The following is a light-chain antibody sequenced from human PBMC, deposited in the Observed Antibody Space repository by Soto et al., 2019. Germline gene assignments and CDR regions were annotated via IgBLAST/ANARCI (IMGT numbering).Light chain of an antibody. CDR2: ATS. J-gene: IGKJ1*01. V-gene: IGKV3-20*01. CDR1: QSVSSTY. Sequence: EIVSTQSPGTLSLSPGERASLSCRASQSVSSTYLAWYQQKPGQAPRLVIYATSTRATGIPDRFSGSGSGTDFTLTISRLEPEDFAMYYCQHYGSSLWTFGQGTKVEIK. CDR3: QHYGSSLWT.